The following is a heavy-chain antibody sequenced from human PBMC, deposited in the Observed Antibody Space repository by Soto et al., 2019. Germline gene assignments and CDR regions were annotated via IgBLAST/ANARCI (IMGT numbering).Heavy chain of an antibody. CDR3: ASEYCSGGSCYSHYYGMDV. J-gene: IGHJ6*02. CDR2: IIPILGIA. V-gene: IGHV1-69*02. CDR1: GGTFSSYT. Sequence: QVQLVQSGAEVKKPGSSVKVSCKASGGTFSSYTISWVRQAPGQGLEWMGRIIPILGIANYAQKFQGRVTITADKXXSXASXELSSLRSEDTAVYYCASEYCSGGSCYSHYYGMDVWGQGTTVTVSS. D-gene: IGHD2-15*01.